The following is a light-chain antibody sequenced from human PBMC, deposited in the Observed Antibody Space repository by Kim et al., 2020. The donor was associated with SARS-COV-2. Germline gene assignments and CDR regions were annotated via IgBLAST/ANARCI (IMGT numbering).Light chain of an antibody. CDR2: GTS. Sequence: EIVLTQSPGTLSLSPGEGATLSCRASQSVSSSHLAWYQQKTGQVPRLLLYGTSNRATGIPDRFSGSGSGTDFTLNINRLEPEDFAVYYCQQYGTSPFTFGQGTKLEI. V-gene: IGKV3-20*01. CDR3: QQYGTSPFT. CDR1: QSVSSSH. J-gene: IGKJ2*01.